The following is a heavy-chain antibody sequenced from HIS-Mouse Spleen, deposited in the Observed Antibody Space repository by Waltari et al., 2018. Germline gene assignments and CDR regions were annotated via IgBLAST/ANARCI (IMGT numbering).Heavy chain of an antibody. CDR3: AREIPYSSSWYDWYFDL. J-gene: IGHJ2*01. V-gene: IGHV4-39*07. Sequence: QLQLQESGPGLVKPSETLSLTCTVSGGSISSSSYYWGWIRQPPGKGLEWCGSIYSSWVTYSNPSPKIRVTRSVDTSKNQFSLKLSSVTAADTAVYYCAREIPYSSSWYDWYFDLWGRGTLVTVSS. D-gene: IGHD6-13*01. CDR1: GGSISSSSYY. CDR2: IYSSWVT.